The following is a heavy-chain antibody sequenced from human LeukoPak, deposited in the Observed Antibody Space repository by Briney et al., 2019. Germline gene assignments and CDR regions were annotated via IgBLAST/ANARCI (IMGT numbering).Heavy chain of an antibody. CDR2: IYYSGNT. V-gene: IGHV4-59*01. Sequence: SETLSLTCTVSGGSIRSFHWSWIRQPPGKGLEWIGYIYYSGNTKYNPSLKSRVTISVDTSKNQFSLKLSSVTAADTAVYYCARGQLGSGMDDPWGQGTLVTVSS. CDR3: ARGQLGSGMDDP. J-gene: IGHJ5*02. D-gene: IGHD3-10*01. CDR1: GGSIRSFH.